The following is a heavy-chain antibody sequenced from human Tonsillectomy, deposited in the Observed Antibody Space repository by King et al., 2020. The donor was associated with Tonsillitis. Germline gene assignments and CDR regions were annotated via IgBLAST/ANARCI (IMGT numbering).Heavy chain of an antibody. CDR3: ARVPRGWGSFFDY. CDR2: IYYSGST. CDR1: GGSIISYH. J-gene: IGHJ4*02. V-gene: IGHV4-59*01. Sequence: VQLQESGPGLVKPSETLSLTCIVSGGSIISYHWSWIRQSPGKGLEWIGYIYYSGSTAYNPTLNSRVTMSVDTSKNQFSMKLSSVTAADTAGYYCARVPRGWGSFFDYRGQGTLVTVSS. D-gene: IGHD7-27*01.